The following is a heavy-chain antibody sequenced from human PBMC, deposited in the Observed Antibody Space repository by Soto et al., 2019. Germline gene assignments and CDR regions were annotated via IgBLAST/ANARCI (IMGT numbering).Heavy chain of an antibody. CDR2: IWYDGSNK. V-gene: IGHV3-33*01. J-gene: IGHJ6*03. CDR1: GFTFSSYG. D-gene: IGHD4-17*01. Sequence: QVQLVESGGGVGQPGRSLRLSCAASGFTFSSYGMHWVRQAPGKGLEWVAVIWYDGSNKYYADSVKGRFTISRDNSKNTLYLQMSSLRAEDTAVYYCARGPGGYGDYGCYYYYYMDVWGKGTTVTVSS. CDR3: ARGPGGYGDYGCYYYYYMDV.